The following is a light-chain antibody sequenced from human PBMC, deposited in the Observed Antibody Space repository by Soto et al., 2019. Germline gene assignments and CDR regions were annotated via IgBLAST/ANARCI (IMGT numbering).Light chain of an antibody. Sequence: EIVMTQSPVTLSVSPGERATLSCRASHDVSSRLAWYQQKPGQAPRLLIYDASTRATGLPARFSGSGSGTEFTLTISSPQSEDFAVYYCQHYTNWPLTFGGGTKVDIK. J-gene: IGKJ4*01. CDR1: HDVSSR. CDR2: DAS. V-gene: IGKV3-15*01. CDR3: QHYTNWPLT.